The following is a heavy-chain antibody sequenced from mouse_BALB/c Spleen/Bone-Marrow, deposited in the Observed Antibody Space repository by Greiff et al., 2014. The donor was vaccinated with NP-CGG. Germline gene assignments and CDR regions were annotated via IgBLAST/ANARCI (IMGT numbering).Heavy chain of an antibody. D-gene: IGHD1-1*01. J-gene: IGHJ1*01. CDR3: APYYYGSSYGFYWYFDV. Sequence: VQLQESGAELVKPGASAKLSCKASGYTFTSYWMHWVKQRPGQGLEWIGEINPSNGRTSYNEKFKSKATLTVDKSSSTAYMQLSSLTSEDSAVYYCAPYYYGSSYGFYWYFDVWGAGTTVTVSS. V-gene: IGHV1S81*02. CDR1: GYTFTSYW. CDR2: INPSNGRT.